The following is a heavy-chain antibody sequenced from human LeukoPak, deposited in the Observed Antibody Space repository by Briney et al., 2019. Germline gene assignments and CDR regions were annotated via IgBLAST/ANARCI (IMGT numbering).Heavy chain of an antibody. D-gene: IGHD3-22*01. CDR3: ARARNNYDSSGYSALDY. Sequence: GGSLRLSCAASGFSFSSYGMHWVRQAPGKGLEWVASLWYDGTNKYYADSVKGRFTISRDNSKNTLYLQMNSLRAEDTAVYYCARARNNYDSSGYSALDYWGQGTLVTVSP. J-gene: IGHJ4*02. CDR1: GFSFSSYG. V-gene: IGHV3-33*01. CDR2: LWYDGTNK.